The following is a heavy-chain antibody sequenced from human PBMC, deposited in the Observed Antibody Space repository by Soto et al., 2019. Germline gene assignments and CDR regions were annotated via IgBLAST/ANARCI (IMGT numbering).Heavy chain of an antibody. CDR1: GLTFSGFW. CDR3: ARGFLV. J-gene: IGHJ4*02. Sequence: EVQVVESGGGLVQPGGSLRLSCAASGLTFSGFWMSWVRQAPGKGLEWVATINGDGSVKYYVDSVRGRFTISRDNAKNSLDLQMNSLRAEDTAVYYCARGFLVGGQGTLVTVSS. V-gene: IGHV3-7*04. CDR2: INGDGSVK.